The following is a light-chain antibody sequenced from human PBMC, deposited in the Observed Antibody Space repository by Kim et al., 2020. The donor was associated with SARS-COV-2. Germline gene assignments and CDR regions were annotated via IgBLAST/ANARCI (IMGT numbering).Light chain of an antibody. J-gene: IGKJ1*01. V-gene: IGKV1-39*01. CDR3: QQSFSSPRT. CDR2: AAS. CDR1: QSVDNY. Sequence: DIQVTQSPSFVSASVGDRVTISCRTSQSVDNYLHWYVQKPGKAPNLLIYAASRLPSGVPSRFSGGGSGTNFTLTIRGLQPEDFATYYCQQSFSSPRTFGRGTKVDIK.